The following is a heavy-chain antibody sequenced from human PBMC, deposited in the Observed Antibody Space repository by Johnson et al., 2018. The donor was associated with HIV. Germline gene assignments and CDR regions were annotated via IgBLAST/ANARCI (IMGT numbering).Heavy chain of an antibody. CDR2: ISHDGSKT. CDR1: GFIFSTYA. D-gene: IGHD2-15*01. Sequence: QVQLVESGGGVVQPGRSLRLSCAASGFIFSTYAMYWVRQAPGKGLEWVADISHDGSKTYYADSVKGRFPLSSDNSSNTLYLQMNSLRVEDTAVYYCASEGTIHSAFDIWGQGTMVTVA. V-gene: IGHV3-30-3*01. CDR3: ASEGTIHSAFDI. J-gene: IGHJ3*02.